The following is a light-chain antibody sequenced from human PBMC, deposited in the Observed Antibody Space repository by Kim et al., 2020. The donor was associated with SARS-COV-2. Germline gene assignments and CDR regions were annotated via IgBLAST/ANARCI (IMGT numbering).Light chain of an antibody. CDR3: QQRSNLPPWT. V-gene: IGKV3-11*01. CDR1: ESVCRY. J-gene: IGKJ1*01. Sequence: YPGETDPPPCRASESVCRYLSRDIPKPHHASMSLSYAAYTRATGIPSRFSVSVAGTDFTLTISGLEPEDFALYYSQQRSNLPPWTSGQGTKLNIK. CDR2: AAY.